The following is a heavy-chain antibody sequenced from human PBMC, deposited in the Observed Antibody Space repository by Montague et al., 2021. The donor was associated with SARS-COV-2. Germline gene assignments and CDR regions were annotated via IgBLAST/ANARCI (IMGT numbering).Heavy chain of an antibody. CDR3: ARGNSHYYGSGSYYAHYYGMDV. CDR2: IIHSGST. CDR1: GGSFSGHY. V-gene: IGHV4-34*01. J-gene: IGHJ6*02. D-gene: IGHD3-10*01. Sequence: SETLSLTCAVYGGSFSGHYWSWIRQPPGKGLEWIGEIIHSGSTSYNPSLKSRVTISVETSKNQFSLKLSSVTAADTAVYYCARGNSHYYGSGSYYAHYYGMDVWGQGTTVTVSS.